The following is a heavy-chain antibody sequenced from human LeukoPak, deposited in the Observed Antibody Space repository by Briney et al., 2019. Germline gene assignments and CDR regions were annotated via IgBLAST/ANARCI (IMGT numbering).Heavy chain of an antibody. CDR3: ARNIWFGESADAFDI. D-gene: IGHD3-10*01. CDR2: INPNSGGT. V-gene: IGHV1-2*02. J-gene: IGHJ3*02. Sequence: ASVKVSCKASGFTFTAYHMHWVRQAPGQGLEWMGWINPNSGGTNYAQKFQGRVTMTRDKSIRTAYMELSRLTSDDTAVYYCARNIWFGESADAFDIWGQGTMVTVSS. CDR1: GFTFTAYH.